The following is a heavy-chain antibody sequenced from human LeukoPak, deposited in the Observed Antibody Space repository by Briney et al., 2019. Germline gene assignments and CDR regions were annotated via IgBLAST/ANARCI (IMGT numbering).Heavy chain of an antibody. J-gene: IGHJ6*02. V-gene: IGHV4-39*02. CDR3: ARVHYSGMDV. Sequence: SETLSLTCTVSGGSISSSTYYWGWIRQSPGKGLEWIGSIYYNGNTYYNPSPKSRVTVSADKSKKLFTLKLDSVTAADTAVYFCARVHYSGMDVWAKGPRSPSP. CDR1: GGSISSSTYY. CDR2: IYYNGNT.